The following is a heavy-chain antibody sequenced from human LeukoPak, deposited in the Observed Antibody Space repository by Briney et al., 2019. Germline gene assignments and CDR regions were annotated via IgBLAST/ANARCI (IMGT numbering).Heavy chain of an antibody. CDR1: GYTFTSYA. CDR2: INTNTGNP. D-gene: IGHD5-24*01. V-gene: IGHV7-4-1*02. CDR3: ARDEEMATITFLGY. J-gene: IGHJ4*02. Sequence: ASVKVSCKACGYTFTSYAMNWVRQAPGQGLEWMGWINTNTGNPTYAQGFTGRFVFSLDTSVSTAYLQISSLKAEDTAVYYCARDEEMATITFLGYWGQGTLVTVSS.